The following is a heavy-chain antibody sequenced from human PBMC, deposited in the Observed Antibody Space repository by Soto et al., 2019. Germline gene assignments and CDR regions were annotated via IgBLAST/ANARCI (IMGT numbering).Heavy chain of an antibody. J-gene: IGHJ5*02. CDR2: IRSKADSYAT. Sequence: GGSLRLSCAASGFTLSGSRIHWVRQASGKGLEWVGRIRSKADSYATAYAASVKGRFTISRDDSKNTAYLQMNSLKTEDTAVYYCTSQCCGGDCSRVVPWGQGTLVTVS. CDR1: GFTLSGSR. CDR3: TSQCCGGDCSRVVP. D-gene: IGHD2-21*02. V-gene: IGHV3-73*01.